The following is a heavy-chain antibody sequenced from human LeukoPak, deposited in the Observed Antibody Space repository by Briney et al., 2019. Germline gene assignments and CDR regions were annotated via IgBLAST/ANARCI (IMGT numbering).Heavy chain of an antibody. Sequence: GGSLRLSCAASGLTFSSYAMSWVRQAPGKGLEWVSAIGGSGGSTYYADSVKGRFTISRDNSKNTVYLQINSLRAEDTAVYYCAKGEDQDWNYHYYYYGMDVWGQGSTVTVSS. J-gene: IGHJ6*02. CDR2: IGGSGGST. CDR1: GLTFSSYA. CDR3: AKGEDQDWNYHYYYYGMDV. V-gene: IGHV3-23*01. D-gene: IGHD1-7*01.